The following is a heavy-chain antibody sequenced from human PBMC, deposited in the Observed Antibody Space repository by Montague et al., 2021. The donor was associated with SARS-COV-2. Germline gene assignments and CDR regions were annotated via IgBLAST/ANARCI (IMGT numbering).Heavy chain of an antibody. V-gene: IGHV4-34*01. Sequence: SETLSLTCAVYGGSFSGYYWSWIRQPPGKGLEWIGEINHSGSTKYNPSLKSRVTISVDTSKSQFSLKLSSVTAADTAVYYCARHPLGYCSSTSCYVGWGQGTLVTVSS. D-gene: IGHD2-2*01. CDR3: ARHPLGYCSSTSCYVG. CDR1: GGSFSGYY. CDR2: INHSGST. J-gene: IGHJ4*02.